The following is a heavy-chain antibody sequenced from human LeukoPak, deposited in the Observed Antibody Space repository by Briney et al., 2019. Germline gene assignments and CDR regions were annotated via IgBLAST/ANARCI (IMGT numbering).Heavy chain of an antibody. CDR1: GYTFTSYD. Sequence: ASVKVSCKASGYTFTSYDINWVRQATGQGLEWMGWMNPNSGNTGYAQKFQGRVTITRNTSISTAYMELSSLRSEDTAVYYCARGQQSSRSYYYYYMDVWGKGTTVTVSS. D-gene: IGHD1/OR15-1a*01. CDR3: ARGQQSSRSYYYYYMDV. CDR2: MNPNSGNT. J-gene: IGHJ6*03. V-gene: IGHV1-8*03.